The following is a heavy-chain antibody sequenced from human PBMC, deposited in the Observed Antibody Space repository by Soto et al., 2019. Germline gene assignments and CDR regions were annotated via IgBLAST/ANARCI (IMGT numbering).Heavy chain of an antibody. CDR1: GGSVSSGSYY. CDR3: ARDRLAGGYFDY. CDR2: IYYSGST. D-gene: IGHD2-15*01. V-gene: IGHV4-61*01. J-gene: IGHJ4*02. Sequence: SETLSLTCTVSGGSVSSGSYYWSWIRQPPGKGLEWIGYIYYSGSTYYNPSLKSRVTISGDTSKNQFSLKLSSVTAADTAVYYCARDRLAGGYFDYWGQGTLVTVSS.